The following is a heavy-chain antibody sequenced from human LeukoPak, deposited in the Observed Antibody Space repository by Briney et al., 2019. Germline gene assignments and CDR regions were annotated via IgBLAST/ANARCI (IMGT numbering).Heavy chain of an antibody. J-gene: IGHJ5*02. D-gene: IGHD6-19*01. Sequence: GGSLRLSCAASGFTFSSYAMNWVRQAPGKGLEWVSSIGGSGGNTYYADSVKGRFTISRDNSKNTLYLQMNNLRTEDTAVYYCAKMYSSAWFGESWGQGTLVTVSS. CDR1: GFTFSSYA. CDR3: AKMYSSAWFGES. V-gene: IGHV3-23*01. CDR2: IGGSGGNT.